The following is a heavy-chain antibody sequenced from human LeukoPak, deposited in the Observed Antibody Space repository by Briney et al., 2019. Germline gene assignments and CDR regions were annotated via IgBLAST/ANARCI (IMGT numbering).Heavy chain of an antibody. D-gene: IGHD3-10*01. CDR3: ARDTVRLYGSGSYPTVDY. J-gene: IGHJ4*02. CDR2: IYSGGST. V-gene: IGHV3-66*01. CDR1: GFTVSSNY. Sequence: PGGSLRLSCAASGFTVSSNYMSWVRQAPGKGLEWVSVIYSGGSTYYADSVKGRFTISRDNSKNTLYLQMNSLRAEDTAVYYCARDTVRLYGSGSYPTVDYWGQGTLVTVSS.